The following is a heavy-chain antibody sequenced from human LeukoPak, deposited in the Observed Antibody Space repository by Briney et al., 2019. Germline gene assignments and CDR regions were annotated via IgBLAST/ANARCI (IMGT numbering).Heavy chain of an antibody. CDR2: ISSSGSTI. J-gene: IGHJ4*02. CDR3: ARDTGDYIFDY. CDR1: GFTFSSYE. D-gene: IGHD4-17*01. Sequence: GGSLRLSYAASGFTFSSYEMNWVRQAPGKGLEWVSYISSSGSTIYYADSVKGRFTISRDNAKNSLYLQMHSLRAEDTAVYYCARDTGDYIFDYWGQGTLVTVSS. V-gene: IGHV3-48*03.